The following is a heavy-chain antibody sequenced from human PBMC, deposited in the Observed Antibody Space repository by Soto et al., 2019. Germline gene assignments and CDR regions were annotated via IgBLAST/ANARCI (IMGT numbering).Heavy chain of an antibody. CDR3: ARGLDYSFDY. Sequence: XGSRILSCAASGFTFSSYWVSWVRQAPGKGLDWVANIKQDGSETYFAVSVRGRFTLSRDNARNSQYLQMNSLRAEDTAAYYCARGLDYSFDYWGQGTQVTVSS. CDR1: GFTFSSYW. J-gene: IGHJ4*02. CDR2: IKQDGSET. V-gene: IGHV3-7*03. D-gene: IGHD4-4*01.